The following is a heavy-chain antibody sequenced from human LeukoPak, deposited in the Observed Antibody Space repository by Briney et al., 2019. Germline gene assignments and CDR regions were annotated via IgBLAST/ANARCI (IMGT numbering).Heavy chain of an antibody. CDR1: GVTYGNYL. CDR2: ISPDGRST. D-gene: IGHD1-26*01. CDR3: VRGASGGHYVIDY. V-gene: IGHV3-74*01. Sequence: GGSLRLSCAASGVTYGNYLMHWVRQAPGKGLVWVSRISPDGRSTKYADFVKGRFTVSRDNAMNTVYLQMNSLRTEDTAVYYCVRGASGGHYVIDYWGQGTLVTVSS. J-gene: IGHJ4*02.